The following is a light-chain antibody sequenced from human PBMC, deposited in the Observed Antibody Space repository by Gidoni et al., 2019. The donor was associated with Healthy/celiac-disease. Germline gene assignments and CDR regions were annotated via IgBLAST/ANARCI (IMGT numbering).Light chain of an antibody. CDR3: QQRSNWLR. Sequence: DIVLTQSPATLSLSPGERATLSCRASQSVSSYLAWYQQKPGQAPRLLIYDASNRATGIPARFSGSGSGTDFTLTISSLEPEDFAVYYCQQRSNWLRFXQXTKLXIK. J-gene: IGKJ2*03. CDR2: DAS. V-gene: IGKV3-11*01. CDR1: QSVSSY.